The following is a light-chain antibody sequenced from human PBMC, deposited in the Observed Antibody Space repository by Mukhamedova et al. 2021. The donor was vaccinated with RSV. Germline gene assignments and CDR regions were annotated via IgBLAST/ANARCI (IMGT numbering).Light chain of an antibody. CDR3: QQFDTYPCT. CDR1: GISSY. V-gene: IGKV1-9*01. Sequence: GISSYLAWYQQKPGKAPKLLIYVASTLQSGVPSRFSGSVSGTAFTLTISSLQPDDFATYYCQQFDTYPCTFGHGTKLEIK. CDR2: VAS. J-gene: IGKJ2*02.